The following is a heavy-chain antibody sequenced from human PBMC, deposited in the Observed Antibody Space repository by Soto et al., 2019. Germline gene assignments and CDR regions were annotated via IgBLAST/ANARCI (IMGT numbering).Heavy chain of an antibody. CDR2: ISAYNGNT. CDR3: ARDTWWHSRSGYLYAVDY. Sequence: ASVKVSCKASGYTFTSYGISWVRQAPGQGLEWMGWISAYNGNTNYAQKLQGRVTMTTDTSTSTAYMELRSLRSDDTAVYYCARDTWWHSRSGYLYAVDYWGQGTLVTVSS. CDR1: GYTFTSYG. D-gene: IGHD6-13*01. J-gene: IGHJ4*02. V-gene: IGHV1-18*01.